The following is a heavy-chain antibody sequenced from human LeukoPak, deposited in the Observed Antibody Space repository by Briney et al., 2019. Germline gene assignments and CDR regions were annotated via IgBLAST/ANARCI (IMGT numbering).Heavy chain of an antibody. CDR2: ISGNDGST. CDR1: GFTLTNNA. CDR3: AKTAGGSIYGYIEY. J-gene: IGHJ4*02. Sequence: GGSLRLSCAASGFTLTNNAMSWVRQAPGKGLEWVSVISGNDGSTYHAHSVKGRFTISRDNSRNTLYLQMNSLRAEDTAIYNCAKTAGGSIYGYIEYWGQGILVTVSS. V-gene: IGHV3-23*01. D-gene: IGHD3-16*02.